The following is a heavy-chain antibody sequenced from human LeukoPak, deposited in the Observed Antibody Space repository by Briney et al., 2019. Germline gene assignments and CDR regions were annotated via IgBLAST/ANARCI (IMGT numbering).Heavy chain of an antibody. V-gene: IGHV1-69-2*01. D-gene: IGHD3-9*01. CDR1: GYTFTDYY. J-gene: IGHJ6*03. Sequence: ASVKVSCKVSGYTFTDYYMHWVQQAPGKGLEWMGLVDPEDGETIYAEKFQGRVTITADTSTDTAYMELSSLRSEDTAVYYCATERGYDILTGYYNVEASTRSKPTRYYYYYMGVWGKGTTVTVSS. CDR3: ATERGYDILTGYYNVEASTRSKPTRYYYYYMGV. CDR2: VDPEDGET.